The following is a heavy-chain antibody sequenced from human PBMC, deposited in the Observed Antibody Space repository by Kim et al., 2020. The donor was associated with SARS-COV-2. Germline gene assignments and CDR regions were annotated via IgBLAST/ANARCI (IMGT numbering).Heavy chain of an antibody. CDR1: GFTFSSYW. D-gene: IGHD3-3*01. CDR3: ARVKYYDFWSGYPRPYYGMDV. J-gene: IGHJ6*02. V-gene: IGHV3-7*01. Sequence: GGSLRLSCAASGFTFSSYWMSWVRQAPGKGLEWVAKIKQDGSEKYYVDSVKGRFTISRDNAKNSLYLQMNSLRAEDTAVYYCARVKYYDFWSGYPRPYYGMDVWGQGTTVTVSS. CDR2: IKQDGSEK.